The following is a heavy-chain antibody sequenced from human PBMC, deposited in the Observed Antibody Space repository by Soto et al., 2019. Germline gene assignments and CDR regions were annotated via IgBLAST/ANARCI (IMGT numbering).Heavy chain of an antibody. D-gene: IGHD3-10*01. Sequence: EVQLVESGGGLVQPGGSLKLSCAASGFTFTGSAMHWVRQASGKGLEWVGRIRSKANSYATAYAASVKGRFTISRDNSKNTAYLQMNSLKTEDTAVYYCTRQYGSGSYSAFDIWGQGTMVTVSS. V-gene: IGHV3-73*02. J-gene: IGHJ3*02. CDR1: GFTFTGSA. CDR2: IRSKANSYAT. CDR3: TRQYGSGSYSAFDI.